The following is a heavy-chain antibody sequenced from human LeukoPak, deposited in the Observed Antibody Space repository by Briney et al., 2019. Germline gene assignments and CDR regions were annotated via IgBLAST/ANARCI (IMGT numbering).Heavy chain of an antibody. J-gene: IGHJ4*02. CDR1: GFTLSSYG. Sequence: PGGSLRLSCAASGFTLSSYGMHWVRQAPGKGLEWVAFIRYDGSNKYYADSVKGRFTISRDNSKNTLYLQMNSLRAEDTAVYYCAKDAPVNIVVVPAANSWGQGTLVTVSS. V-gene: IGHV3-30*02. CDR2: IRYDGSNK. D-gene: IGHD2-2*01. CDR3: AKDAPVNIVVVPAANS.